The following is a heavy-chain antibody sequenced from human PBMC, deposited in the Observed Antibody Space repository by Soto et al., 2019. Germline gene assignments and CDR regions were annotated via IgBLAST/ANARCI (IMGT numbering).Heavy chain of an antibody. Sequence: GGSLRLSCAASGFTFSSYAMSWVRQAPGKGLEWVSAISGSGGSPYYADSMKGRFTISRDNSKNTRYLQMNSLRAEDTAVYYCAKGGAAAGANKYAFDIWGQGTMVTVSS. CDR3: AKGGAAAGANKYAFDI. V-gene: IGHV3-23*01. CDR1: GFTFSSYA. D-gene: IGHD6-13*01. CDR2: ISGSGGSP. J-gene: IGHJ3*02.